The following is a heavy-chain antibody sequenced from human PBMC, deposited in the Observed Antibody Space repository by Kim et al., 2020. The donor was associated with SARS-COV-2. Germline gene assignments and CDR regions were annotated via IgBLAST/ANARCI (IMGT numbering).Heavy chain of an antibody. D-gene: IGHD2-2*01. J-gene: IGHJ3*02. Sequence: SETLSLTCTVSGGSISSYYWSWIRQPPGKGLEWIGYIYYSGSTNYNPSLKSRVTISVDTSKNPFSLKLSSVIAADTAVYYCARVKNYQLLWFRVADAFGIWGQGTMVTVSS. V-gene: IGHV4-59*01. CDR1: GGSISSYY. CDR2: IYYSGST. CDR3: ARVKNYQLLWFRVADAFGI.